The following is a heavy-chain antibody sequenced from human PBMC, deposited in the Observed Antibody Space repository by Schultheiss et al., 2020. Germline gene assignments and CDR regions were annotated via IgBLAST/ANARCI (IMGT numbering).Heavy chain of an antibody. D-gene: IGHD3-22*01. J-gene: IGHJ6*04. V-gene: IGHV2-70*11. Sequence: SGPTLVKPTQTLTLTCTFSGFSLSTSGMCVSWIRQPPGKALEWLARIDWDDDKYYSTSLKTRLTISKDTSKNQVVLTMTNMDPVDTATYYCARIRYYYDSRDYGMDVWGKGTTVTVSS. CDR2: IDWDDDK. CDR3: ARIRYYYDSRDYGMDV. CDR1: GFSLSTSGMC.